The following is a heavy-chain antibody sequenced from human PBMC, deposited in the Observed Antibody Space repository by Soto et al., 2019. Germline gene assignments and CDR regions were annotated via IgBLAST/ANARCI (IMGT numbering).Heavy chain of an antibody. CDR2: IIHRGTT. V-gene: IGHV4-4*09. J-gene: IGHJ4*02. CDR3: ATTSGIAPGGSFDY. Sequence: SETLSLTCTVSGDSVDQSYWSWIRQSPGKRMEWIGYIIHRGTTKYNPSLNSRVTMSLDTSKNQFSLRLSSVTAADTAVYYCATTSGIAPGGSFDYWGQGNLVTVSS. D-gene: IGHD6-25*01. CDR1: GDSVDQSY.